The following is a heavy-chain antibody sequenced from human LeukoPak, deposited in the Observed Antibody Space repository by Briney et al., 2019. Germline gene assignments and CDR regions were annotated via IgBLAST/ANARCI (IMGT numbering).Heavy chain of an antibody. V-gene: IGHV4-30-2*01. CDR1: GGSISSGGYY. J-gene: IGHJ4*02. CDR2: IYHSGST. CDR3: ASSDLMVRGVTGPIDY. Sequence: PSETLSLTCTVSGGSISSGGYYWSWIRQPPGKGLEWIGYIYHSGSTYYNPSLKSRVTISVDRSKNQFSLKLSSVTAADTAVYYCASSDLMVRGVTGPIDYWGQGTLVTVSS. D-gene: IGHD3-10*01.